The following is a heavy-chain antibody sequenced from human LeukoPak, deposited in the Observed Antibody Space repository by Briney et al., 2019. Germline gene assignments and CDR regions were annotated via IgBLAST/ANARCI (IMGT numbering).Heavy chain of an antibody. CDR2: ISSSGSTI. Sequence: GGSLRLSCAASGFTFSDYYMSRIRQAPGKGLEWVSYISSSGSTIYYADSVKGRFTISRDNAKNSLYLQMNSLRAEDTAVYYCARHTDQQWLSIDYWGQGTLVTVSS. D-gene: IGHD6-19*01. V-gene: IGHV3-11*01. CDR3: ARHTDQQWLSIDY. J-gene: IGHJ4*02. CDR1: GFTFSDYY.